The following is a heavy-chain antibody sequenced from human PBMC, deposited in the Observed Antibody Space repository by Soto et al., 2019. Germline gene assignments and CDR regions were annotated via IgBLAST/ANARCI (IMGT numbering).Heavy chain of an antibody. CDR3: ARASYSSGWNAWGMGRAFYI. V-gene: IGHV1-69*01. J-gene: IGHJ3*02. CDR2: IIPIFGTA. CDR1: GGTFNSYA. D-gene: IGHD6-19*01. Sequence: QVQLVQAAAEVKKPGSSVKVSCKASGGTFNSYAISWVRQAPGKVLEWMGVIIPIFGTANYAQKFQGRVTITADESTSTAYMELSSLRYEDTDVYYCARASYSSGWNAWGMGRAFYIWGQGTLVTVSS.